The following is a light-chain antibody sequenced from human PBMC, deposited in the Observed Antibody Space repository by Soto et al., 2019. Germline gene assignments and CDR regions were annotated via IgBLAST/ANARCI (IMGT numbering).Light chain of an antibody. J-gene: IGLJ1*01. CDR3: GSWDSSLSAYV. CDR1: SSNIGACYD. V-gene: IGLV1-40*01. CDR2: GNS. Sequence: QSVLTQPPSVSGAPGQRVTLSCPGSSSNIGACYDVHWYQQLPGTAPKLLIDGNSNRPSGVPDRFSGSKSGTSATLGITGFQTGDESDYYCGSWDSSLSAYVFGTGTKVAV.